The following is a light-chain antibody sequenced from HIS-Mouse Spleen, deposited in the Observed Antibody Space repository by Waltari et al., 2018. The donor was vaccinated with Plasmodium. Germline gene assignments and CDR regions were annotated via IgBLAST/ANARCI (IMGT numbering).Light chain of an antibody. CDR1: QELSNY. CDR3: QQYDNLPPLFT. J-gene: IGKJ3*01. CDR2: DAS. Sequence: DIQMTQSPSSLSASVGDRVTITCQASQELSNYLNWYQQKPGKAPKLLIYDASNLETGVPSRFSGSGSGTDFTFTISSLQPEDIATYYCQQYDNLPPLFTFGPGTKVDIK. V-gene: IGKV1-33*01.